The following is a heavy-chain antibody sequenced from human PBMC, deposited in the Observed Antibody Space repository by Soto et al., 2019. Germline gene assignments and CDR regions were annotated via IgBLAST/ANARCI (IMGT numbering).Heavy chain of an antibody. CDR1: GFTFSSYA. D-gene: IGHD3-22*01. CDR3: AKVGYYYDSSGYYYFDY. Sequence: GGSLRLSCAASGFTFSSYAMSWVRQAPGKGLEWVSAISGSGGSTYYADSVKGRFTISRDNSKNTLYLQMNSLRAEDTAVYYCAKVGYYYDSSGYYYFDYWGQGILVTVSS. V-gene: IGHV3-23*01. CDR2: ISGSGGST. J-gene: IGHJ4*02.